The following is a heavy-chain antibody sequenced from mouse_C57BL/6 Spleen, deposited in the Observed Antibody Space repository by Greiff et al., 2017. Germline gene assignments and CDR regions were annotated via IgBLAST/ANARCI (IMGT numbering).Heavy chain of an antibody. CDR2: INPGSGGT. CDR1: GYAFTNYL. J-gene: IGHJ1*03. D-gene: IGHD1-1*01. Sequence: VKLQESGAELVRPGTSVKVSCKASGYAFTNYLIEWVKQRPGQGLEWIGVINPGSGGTNYNEKFKGKATLTADKYSSTAYMQLSSLTSEDSAVYFCARRGGSSYVWYFDVWGTGTTVTVSS. V-gene: IGHV1-54*01. CDR3: ARRGGSSYVWYFDV.